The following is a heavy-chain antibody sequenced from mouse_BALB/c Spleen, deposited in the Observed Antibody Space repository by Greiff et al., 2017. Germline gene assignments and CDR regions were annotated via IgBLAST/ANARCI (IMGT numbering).Heavy chain of an antibody. CDR3: TRDYGYVGTWFAY. V-gene: IGHV5-6-4*01. CDR2: ISSGGSYT. J-gene: IGHJ3*01. CDR1: GFTFSSYT. Sequence: EVNVVESGGGLVKPGGSLKLSCAASGFTFSSYTMSWVRQTPEKRLEWVATISSGGSYTYYPDSVKGRFTISRDNAKNTLYLQMSSLKSEDTAMYYCTRDYGYVGTWFAYWGQGTLVTVSA. D-gene: IGHD1-2*01.